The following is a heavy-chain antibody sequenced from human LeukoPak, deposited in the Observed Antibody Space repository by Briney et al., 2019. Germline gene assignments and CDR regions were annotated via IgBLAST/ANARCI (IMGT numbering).Heavy chain of an antibody. V-gene: IGHV3-30-3*01. D-gene: IGHD3-3*02. CDR1: GFSFSTHK. CDR3: ARDSVKLPGISYFDN. Sequence: LTGGSLRLSCAASGFSFSTHKMNWVRQAPGKGLEWVAVISYDGTKIYYADSAKGRFTTSRDNSKNMVYLQMNSLRAEDTALYYCARDSVKLPGISYFDNWGQGTLVTVSS. J-gene: IGHJ1*01. CDR2: ISYDGTKI.